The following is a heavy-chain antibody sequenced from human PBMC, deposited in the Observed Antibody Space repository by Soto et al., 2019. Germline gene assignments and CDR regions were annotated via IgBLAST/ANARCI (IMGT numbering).Heavy chain of an antibody. CDR2: ISGYNGNT. Sequence: GASVKVSCKASGYTFTKYGISWVRQAPGQGLEWMGWISGYNGNTNYAQKYQGRITMTIDTSTTTAYMELGSLTSDDTAVYYCAKGRWGNGYGMDVWGQGTTVTVSS. V-gene: IGHV1-18*01. D-gene: IGHD3-16*01. CDR3: AKGRWGNGYGMDV. J-gene: IGHJ6*02. CDR1: GYTFTKYG.